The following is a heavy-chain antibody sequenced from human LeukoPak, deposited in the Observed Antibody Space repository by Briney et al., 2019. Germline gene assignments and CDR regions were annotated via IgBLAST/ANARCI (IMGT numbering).Heavy chain of an antibody. V-gene: IGHV5-51*01. CDR1: GYSFTTYW. Sequence: GESLKISCKGSGYSFTTYWIGWVRQLPGKGLEWMGIIYPGDSDTRYSPSFQGQVTISADKSISTAYLQWSSLKASDTAMYYCATFLISRPGSGSYFGAVDIWGQGTMVTVSS. CDR3: ATFLISRPGSGSYFGAVDI. D-gene: IGHD1-26*01. CDR2: IYPGDSDT. J-gene: IGHJ3*02.